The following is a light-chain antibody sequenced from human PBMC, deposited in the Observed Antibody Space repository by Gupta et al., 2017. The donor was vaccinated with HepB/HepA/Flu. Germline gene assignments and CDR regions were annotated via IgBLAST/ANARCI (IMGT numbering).Light chain of an antibody. Sequence: DIQMTQPPSSLSASVGDRVTITCRASQSISKYLNWYQQKPGKAPKLLIYAGSSLQGGVPSRFSGSSSGKDFILTISRLQPEDFATYYCQQSYGPPTFGGGTKVEIK. J-gene: IGKJ4*01. CDR3: QQSYGPPT. CDR2: AGS. CDR1: QSISKY. V-gene: IGKV1-39*01.